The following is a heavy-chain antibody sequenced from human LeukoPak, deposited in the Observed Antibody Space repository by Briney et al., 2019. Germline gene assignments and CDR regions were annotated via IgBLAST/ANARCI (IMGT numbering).Heavy chain of an antibody. J-gene: IGHJ6*02. D-gene: IGHD2-8*01. CDR3: ARGKRGVYYYYGMDV. V-gene: IGHV3-23*01. CDR1: GFTFTTFA. Sequence: QPGGSLRLSCAASGFTFTTFAMNWVRQAPGKGPEWVSGISGSGESTYYADSVKGRFTISRDNSKNMVFLQMNSLGAADTAVYSCARGKRGVYYYYGMDVWGQGTTVTVSS. CDR2: ISGSGEST.